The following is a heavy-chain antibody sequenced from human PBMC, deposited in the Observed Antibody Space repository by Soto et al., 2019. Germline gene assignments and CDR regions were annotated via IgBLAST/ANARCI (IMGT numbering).Heavy chain of an antibody. Sequence: EVQLLESGGGLVQPGGSLRLSCAASGFTFSSYAMSWVRQAPGKGLEWVSAISGSGGSTYYADSVKGRFTISRDNSKNTRYLQMNSLRAEDTAVYYCAKDRLGYCSGGSCPNNWFDPWGQGTLVTVSS. CDR1: GFTFSSYA. J-gene: IGHJ5*02. CDR3: AKDRLGYCSGGSCPNNWFDP. CDR2: ISGSGGST. D-gene: IGHD2-15*01. V-gene: IGHV3-23*01.